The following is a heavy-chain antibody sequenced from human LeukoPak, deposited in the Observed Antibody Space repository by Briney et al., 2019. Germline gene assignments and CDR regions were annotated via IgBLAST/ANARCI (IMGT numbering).Heavy chain of an antibody. J-gene: IGHJ5*02. V-gene: IGHV4-30-4*01. Sequence: SETLSLTCTVSGGSISSGGYYWSWIRQPPGKGLEWTGYMYYSGSTYYNPSLKSRATISVDTSKNQFSLKLSSVTAADTAVYYCARPYYYDSRIDPWGQGTLVTVSS. CDR3: ARPYYYDSRIDP. CDR2: MYYSGST. D-gene: IGHD3-22*01. CDR1: GGSISSGGYY.